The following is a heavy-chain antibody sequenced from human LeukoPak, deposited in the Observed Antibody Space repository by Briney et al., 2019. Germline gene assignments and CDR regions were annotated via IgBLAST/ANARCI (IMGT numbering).Heavy chain of an antibody. V-gene: IGHV3-48*01. CDR3: AKDYFLFWSGYPDY. CDR1: GFTFNSYS. D-gene: IGHD3-3*01. CDR2: ISSLSSTL. Sequence: PGGSLRLSCAASGFTFNSYSMHWVRQAPGKGLEWVSYISSLSSTLKYADSVKGRFTISRDKAKNSLYLQMNSLRAEDTAVYYCAKDYFLFWSGYPDYWGQGTLVTVSS. J-gene: IGHJ4*02.